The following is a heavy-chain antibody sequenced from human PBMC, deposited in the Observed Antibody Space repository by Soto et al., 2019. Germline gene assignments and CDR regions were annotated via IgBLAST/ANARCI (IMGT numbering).Heavy chain of an antibody. D-gene: IGHD3-3*01. CDR1: GYTFTSYD. CDR3: ARGYDFWSGYYSVFDY. J-gene: IGHJ4*02. Sequence: GASVKVSCKASGYTFTSYDINWVRQATGQGLEWTGWMNPNSGNTGYAQKFQGRVTMARNTSISTAYMELSSLRYEDTAVYYCARGYDFWSGYYSVFDYWGQGTLVTVSS. V-gene: IGHV1-8*01. CDR2: MNPNSGNT.